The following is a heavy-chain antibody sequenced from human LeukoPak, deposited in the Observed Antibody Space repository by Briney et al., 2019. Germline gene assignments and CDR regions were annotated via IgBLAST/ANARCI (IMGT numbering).Heavy chain of an antibody. CDR2: INHSGST. Sequence: SETLSLTCAVYGGSFSGYYWSWIRQPPGKGLEWIGEINHSGSTNYNPSLKSRVTISVDTSKNQFSLKLSSVTAADTAVYYCARRPPYSSGWYTFDYWGQGTLVTVSS. V-gene: IGHV4-34*01. CDR1: GGSFSGYY. CDR3: ARRPPYSSGWYTFDY. J-gene: IGHJ4*02. D-gene: IGHD6-19*01.